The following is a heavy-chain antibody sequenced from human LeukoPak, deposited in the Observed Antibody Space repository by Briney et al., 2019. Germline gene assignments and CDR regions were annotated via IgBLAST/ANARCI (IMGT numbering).Heavy chain of an antibody. CDR1: GFTFSSYG. V-gene: IGHV3-33*08. D-gene: IGHD4-17*01. CDR3: ARENGDYSFDY. CDR2: IRYDASDK. Sequence: GGSLRLSCAASGFTFSSYGMHWVRQAPGKGLEWVAFIRYDASDKYYADSVKGRFTISRDNSKNTLYLQMNSLRAEDTALYYCARENGDYSFDYWGQGTLVTVSS. J-gene: IGHJ4*02.